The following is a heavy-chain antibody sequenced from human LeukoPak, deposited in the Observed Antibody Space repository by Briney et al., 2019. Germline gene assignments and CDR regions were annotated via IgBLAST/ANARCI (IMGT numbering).Heavy chain of an antibody. CDR2: INHSGST. V-gene: IGHV4-34*01. CDR3: ASGRMVRGFRYFDH. D-gene: IGHD3-10*01. Sequence: PSETLSLTCAVYGGSFSGYYWSWIRQPPGKGLEWIGEINHSGSTNYNPSLKSRVTISVDTSKNQFSLKLSSVTAADTAVYYCASGRMVRGFRYFDHWGQGTLVTVSS. CDR1: GGSFSGYY. J-gene: IGHJ4*02.